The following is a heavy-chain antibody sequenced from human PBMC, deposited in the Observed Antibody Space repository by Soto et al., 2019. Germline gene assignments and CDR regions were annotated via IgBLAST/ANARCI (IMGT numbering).Heavy chain of an antibody. V-gene: IGHV3-43*01. CDR2: ISWDGGST. Sequence: EVQLVESGGVVVQPGGSLRLSCAASGFTFDDYTMHWVRRAPGKGLEWVSLISWDGGSTYYADSVKGRFTISRDNSKNSLYLQMNSLRTEDTALYYCAKDSSEGGDTAMVVNAFDIWGQGTMVTVSS. CDR1: GFTFDDYT. J-gene: IGHJ3*02. CDR3: AKDSSEGGDTAMVVNAFDI. D-gene: IGHD5-18*01.